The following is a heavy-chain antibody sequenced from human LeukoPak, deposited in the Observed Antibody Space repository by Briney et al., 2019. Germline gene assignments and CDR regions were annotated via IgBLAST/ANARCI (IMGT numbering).Heavy chain of an antibody. CDR1: GGSISSYY. V-gene: IGHV4-59*01. CDR2: IHYSGST. D-gene: IGHD4-11*01. CDR3: ARTTEGHAGGPGYSYYYYMDV. Sequence: SETLSLTCTVSGGSISSYYWSWIRQPPGKGLEWIGYIHYSGSTHYNPSLKSRVTISVDTSKNQVSLKLRSVTAADTAMYYCARTTEGHAGGPGYSYYYYMDVWGKGTTVTISS. J-gene: IGHJ6*03.